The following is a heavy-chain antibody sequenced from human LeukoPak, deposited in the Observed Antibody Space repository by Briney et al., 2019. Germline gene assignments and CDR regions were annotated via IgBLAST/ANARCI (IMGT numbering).Heavy chain of an antibody. Sequence: SETLSLTCTVSGGSISSDNYSWSWIRQPAGEGLEWIGRVYTSGSTNYNPSLKSRVTISVDTSKKQFSLKLSSVTAADTAVYYCARQEDIVVVPAVYYFDYWGQGTLVTVSS. J-gene: IGHJ4*02. D-gene: IGHD2-2*01. CDR1: GGSISSDNYS. CDR2: VYTSGST. CDR3: ARQEDIVVVPAVYYFDY. V-gene: IGHV4-61*02.